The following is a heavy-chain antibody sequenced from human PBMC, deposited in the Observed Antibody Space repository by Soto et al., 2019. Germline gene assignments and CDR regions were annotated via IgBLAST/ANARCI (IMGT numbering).Heavy chain of an antibody. J-gene: IGHJ6*02. CDR1: ADTFTSYY. CDR3: AREGEQQRYYYYYGMDV. CDR2: INPNGGST. D-gene: IGHD6-13*01. V-gene: IGHV1-46*01. Sequence: ASVKVSCKAPADTFTSYYIHWVRQAPGHGLEWMGIINPNGGSTRFAQTFQGRITMTTDTSTSTVYMELRSLRSEDTAVYYCAREGEQQRYYYYYGMDVWGQGTTVTVSS.